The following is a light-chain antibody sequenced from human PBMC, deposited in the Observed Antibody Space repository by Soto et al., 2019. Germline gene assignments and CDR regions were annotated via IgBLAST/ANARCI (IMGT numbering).Light chain of an antibody. V-gene: IGLV2-14*01. CDR1: SSDVGGYNY. J-gene: IGLJ1*01. CDR3: SSYTSSSNYYV. Sequence: QSVLTQPASVSGSPGQSITISCTGTSSDVGGYNYVSWYQQHPGKAPKLMIYDVSNRPSGVSNRFSGSKSGNTASLTISGLQADDEADYYCSSYTSSSNYYVFGTGTKVTVL. CDR2: DVS.